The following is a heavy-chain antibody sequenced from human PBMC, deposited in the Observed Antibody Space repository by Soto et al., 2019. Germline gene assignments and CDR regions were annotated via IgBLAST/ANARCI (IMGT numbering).Heavy chain of an antibody. CDR1: GFTFDKVW. CDR2: IKSKTDGGTT. CDR3: TTGRDDLLY. J-gene: IGHJ4*02. Sequence: EVQLVESGGGLVKPGGSLRLSCAVSGFTFDKVWMNWVRQAPGKGLEWVGRIKSKTDGGTTDYAAPVKGRFTISRDDSKHMLYLQMNSLQTEDTGMYLCTTGRDDLLYWGQGTLVTVSS. D-gene: IGHD1-26*01. V-gene: IGHV3-15*07.